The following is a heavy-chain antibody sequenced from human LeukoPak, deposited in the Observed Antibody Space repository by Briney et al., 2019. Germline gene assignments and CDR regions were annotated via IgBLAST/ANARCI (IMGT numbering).Heavy chain of an antibody. CDR2: ISYDGSNK. Sequence: GGSLRLSCAASGFTFSSYGMHWVRQAPGKGLEWVAVISYDGSNKYYADSVKGRFTISRDNSKNTLYLQMNSLRAEDAAVYYCAKARLSWFGEFRSSDDAFDIWGQGTMVTVSS. J-gene: IGHJ3*02. CDR1: GFTFSSYG. V-gene: IGHV3-30*18. D-gene: IGHD3-10*01. CDR3: AKARLSWFGEFRSSDDAFDI.